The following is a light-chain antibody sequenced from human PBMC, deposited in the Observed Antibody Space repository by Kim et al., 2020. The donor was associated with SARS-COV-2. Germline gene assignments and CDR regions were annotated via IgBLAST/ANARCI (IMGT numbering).Light chain of an antibody. J-gene: IGKJ2*01. V-gene: IGKV3-20*01. CDR2: GAS. Sequence: EIVLTQSPGTLSLSPRERATLSCRASQTVTSSNFAWYQHKPGQAPRLLIYGASSRATGIPDRFSGSGSGTDFTLTISRLEPEDFAVYYCQQYGSSRYTFGQGTKLEI. CDR3: QQYGSSRYT. CDR1: QTVTSSN.